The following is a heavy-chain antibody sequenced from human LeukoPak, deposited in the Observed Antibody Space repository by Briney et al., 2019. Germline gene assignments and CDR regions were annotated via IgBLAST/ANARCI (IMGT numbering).Heavy chain of an antibody. D-gene: IGHD4-17*01. CDR3: ARDLLYGDYVDY. CDR2: ISSSSSYI. V-gene: IGHV3-21*01. Sequence: GGSLRLSCAASGVTFSSYSMSWGRQAPREGREGGSSISSSSSYINYADSVKSRFTISRDNAKNSLYLQMTSLRAKDTAVYYCARDLLYGDYVDYWGEGTLVTVSS. J-gene: IGHJ4*02. CDR1: GVTFSSYS.